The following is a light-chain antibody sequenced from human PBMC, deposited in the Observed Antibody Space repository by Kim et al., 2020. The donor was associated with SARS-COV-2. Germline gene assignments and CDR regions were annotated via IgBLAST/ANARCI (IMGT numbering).Light chain of an antibody. CDR1: QTVSTS. J-gene: IGKJ1*01. CDR2: AAT. V-gene: IGKV1-39*01. Sequence: DIKLTQSPSSLSASVGDTVTITCRASQTVSTSLNWFQQTPGKAPKLLVSAATDLKRDVPSRFSGSESGTDFTLTITNLQPEDFATYFCQQHYGFPWTFGQGTKVDIK. CDR3: QQHYGFPWT.